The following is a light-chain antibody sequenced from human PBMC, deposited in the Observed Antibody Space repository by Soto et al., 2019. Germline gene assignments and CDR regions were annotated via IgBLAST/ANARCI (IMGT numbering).Light chain of an antibody. V-gene: IGLV2-14*01. CDR3: SSYTISSTRV. J-gene: IGLJ2*01. CDR2: EVS. CDR1: SSDVGGYKY. Sequence: QSALTQPASVSGSPGQSITISCTGSSSDVGGYKYVSWYQQHPGKAPKLMIYEVSNRPSGVSNRFSGSKSGNTASLTISGLQAEDEADYYCSSYTISSTRVFGGGTQLTVL.